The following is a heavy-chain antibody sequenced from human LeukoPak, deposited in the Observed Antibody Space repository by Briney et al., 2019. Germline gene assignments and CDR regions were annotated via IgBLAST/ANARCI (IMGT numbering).Heavy chain of an antibody. Sequence: GGSLRLSCAASGFTFSSYGMHWVRQAPGKGLEWVAVIWYDGSNKYYADSVKGRFTISRDNSKNTLYPQMNSLRAEDTALYYCARDWSGDSDGIDSWGQGTLVTVSS. D-gene: IGHD1-1*01. CDR1: GFTFSSYG. J-gene: IGHJ4*02. CDR3: ARDWSGDSDGIDS. V-gene: IGHV3-33*01. CDR2: IWYDGSNK.